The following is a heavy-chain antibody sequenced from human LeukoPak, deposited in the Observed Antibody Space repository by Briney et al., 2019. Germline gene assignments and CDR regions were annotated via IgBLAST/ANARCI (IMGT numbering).Heavy chain of an antibody. D-gene: IGHD3-3*01. CDR2: IYYSGTT. V-gene: IGHV4-39*01. CDR3: ARHAVADSVTVFGVSPDV. Sequence: PSETLSLTCSVSGDSMSSSSYYWGWIRQPPGRGLEWIGSIYYSGTTHYNASLKSRVIISLDRSWTQFSLQVNSVTAADTAVYYCARHAVADSVTVFGVSPDVWGKGTTVTLFS. CDR1: GDSMSSSSYY. J-gene: IGHJ6*04.